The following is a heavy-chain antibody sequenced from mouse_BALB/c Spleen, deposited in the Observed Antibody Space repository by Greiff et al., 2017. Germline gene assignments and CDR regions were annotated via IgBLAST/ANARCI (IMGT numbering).Heavy chain of an antibody. D-gene: IGHD1-1*01. V-gene: IGHV1-31*01. Sequence: VQLQQSGPELVKPGASVKISCKASGYSFTGYYMHWVKQSHVKSLEWIGRINPYNGATSYNQNFKDKANLTVDKSSSTAYMELHSLTSEDSAVYYCARRGLLDYYAYYAMDYWGQGTSVTVSS. J-gene: IGHJ4*01. CDR2: INPYNGAT. CDR3: ARRGLLDYYAYYAMDY. CDR1: GYSFTGYY.